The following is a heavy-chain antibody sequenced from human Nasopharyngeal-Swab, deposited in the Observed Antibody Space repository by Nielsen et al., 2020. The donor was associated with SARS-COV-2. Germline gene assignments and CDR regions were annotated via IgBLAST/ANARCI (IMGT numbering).Heavy chain of an antibody. Sequence: SETLSLTCTVSGGSISSGSYYWSWIRQPAGKGLEWIGRIYTSGSTNYNPSLKSRVTISVDTSKNQFSLKLSSVTAADTAVYYCARSVAGQRWNWFDPWGRGTLVTVSS. J-gene: IGHJ5*02. D-gene: IGHD6-19*01. V-gene: IGHV4-61*02. CDR1: GGSISSGSYY. CDR2: IYTSGST. CDR3: ARSVAGQRWNWFDP.